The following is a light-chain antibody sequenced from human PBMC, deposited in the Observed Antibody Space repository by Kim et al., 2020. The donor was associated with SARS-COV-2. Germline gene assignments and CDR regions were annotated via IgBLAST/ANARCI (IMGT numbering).Light chain of an antibody. J-gene: IGKJ1*01. CDR1: QRVATN. V-gene: IGKV3D-15*01. CDR2: GAF. Sequence: EILMTQSPATLSVSPGERVTLSCRASQRVATNLAWYQQIPGQGPRLLIFGAFHRATGIPARFSGSGSGTEFTLTISSLQSEDFAVYYCQQYEDWPRTCGQGTKVDIK. CDR3: QQYEDWPRT.